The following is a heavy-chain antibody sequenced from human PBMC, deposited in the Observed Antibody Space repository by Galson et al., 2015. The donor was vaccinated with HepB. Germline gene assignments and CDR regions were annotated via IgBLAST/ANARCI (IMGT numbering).Heavy chain of an antibody. CDR1: GYTFTNYY. Sequence: SVKVSCKASGYTFTNYYMHWVRQAPGQGLEWVGIINPNSGSTSYAQKFQGRVTTTRDTSTSTLYMELSSPRSEDTAVYYCAREVVPAAYYGMDVWGQGTTVTVSS. V-gene: IGHV1-46*01. D-gene: IGHD2-2*01. CDR2: INPNSGST. J-gene: IGHJ6*02. CDR3: AREVVPAAYYGMDV.